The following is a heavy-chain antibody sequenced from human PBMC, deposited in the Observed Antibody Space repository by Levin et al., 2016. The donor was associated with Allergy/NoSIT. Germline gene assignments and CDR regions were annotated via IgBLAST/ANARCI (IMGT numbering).Heavy chain of an antibody. CDR3: ARGVNTLFDN. J-gene: IGHJ4*02. V-gene: IGHV4-59*13. CDR2: MSNSGNS. D-gene: IGHD3-10*01. Sequence: SETLSLTCSVSGGATTSYYWGWIRQPPGKGPEWVGFMSNSGNSGYNPSLKSRVTISLDASKNQFSLKLNSVTAADTAVYYCARGVNTLFDNWGQGTLVTVSS. CDR1: GGATTSYY.